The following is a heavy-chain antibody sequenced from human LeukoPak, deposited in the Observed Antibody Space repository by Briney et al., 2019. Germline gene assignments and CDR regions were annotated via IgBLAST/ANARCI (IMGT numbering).Heavy chain of an antibody. CDR1: GFTFSSYS. Sequence: GGSLRLSCAASGFTFSSYSMNWVRQTPGQGLEWVSYITSDSSTMFYADSVKGRFTASRDNAENSMYLQMNSLRAEDTAVYHCARALYGGNSNFNYWGQGTLVTVSS. CDR2: ITSDSSTM. J-gene: IGHJ4*02. D-gene: IGHD4-23*01. V-gene: IGHV3-48*01. CDR3: ARALYGGNSNFNY.